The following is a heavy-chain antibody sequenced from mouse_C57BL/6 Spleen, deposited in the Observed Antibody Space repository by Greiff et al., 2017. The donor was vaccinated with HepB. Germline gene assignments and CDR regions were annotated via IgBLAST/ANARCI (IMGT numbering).Heavy chain of an antibody. CDR2: INPNNGGT. V-gene: IGHV1-26*01. J-gene: IGHJ1*03. D-gene: IGHD1-1*01. CDR3: ARRYGSRSWYFDV. CDR1: GYTFTDYY. Sequence: EVQLQQSGPELVKPGASVKISCKASGYTFTDYYMNWVKQSHGKSLEWIGDINPNNGGTSYNQKFKGKATLTVDKSSSTAYMELRSLTSEDSAVYYCARRYGSRSWYFDVWGTGTTVTVSS.